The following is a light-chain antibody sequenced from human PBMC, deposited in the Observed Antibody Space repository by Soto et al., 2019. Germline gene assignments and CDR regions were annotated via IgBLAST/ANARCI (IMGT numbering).Light chain of an antibody. CDR3: QQYSIWRT. CDR1: ESVSNN. Sequence: VLTRSPATLSLSAGERATLSCRASESVSNNLAWYQQKAGQAPRLLIYGASTRATGIPARFSGSGSGTEFTLTISSLQSEDFAVYYCQQYSIWRTFGQGSKVDIK. J-gene: IGKJ1*01. CDR2: GAS. V-gene: IGKV3-15*01.